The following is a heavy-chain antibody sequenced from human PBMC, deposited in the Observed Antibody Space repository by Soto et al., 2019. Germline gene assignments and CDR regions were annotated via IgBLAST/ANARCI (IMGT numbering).Heavy chain of an antibody. CDR3: AKCANYDILTGNYFDY. V-gene: IGHV3-23*01. D-gene: IGHD3-9*01. CDR2: ISGSGGST. Sequence: GGSLRLSCAASGFTFSSYAMSWVRQAPGKGLEWVSAISGSGGSTYYADSVKGRFTISRDNSKNTLYLQMNSLRAEDTAVYYCAKCANYDILTGNYFDYWGQGTLVTVSS. J-gene: IGHJ4*02. CDR1: GFTFSSYA.